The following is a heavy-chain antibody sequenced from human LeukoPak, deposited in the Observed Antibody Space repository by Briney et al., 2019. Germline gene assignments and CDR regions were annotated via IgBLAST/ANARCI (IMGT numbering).Heavy chain of an antibody. CDR2: IYYSGST. J-gene: IGHJ4*02. V-gene: IGHV4-39*07. CDR3: ARFSDYYDSSGYLKGFDY. CDR1: GGSISSNTYY. D-gene: IGHD3-22*01. Sequence: SETLSLTCTVSGGSISSNTYYWGWIRQPPGKGLEWIGSIYYSGSTYYNPSLKSRVTISVDTSKNQFSLKLSSVTAADTAVYYCARFSDYYDSSGYLKGFDYWGQGTLVTVSS.